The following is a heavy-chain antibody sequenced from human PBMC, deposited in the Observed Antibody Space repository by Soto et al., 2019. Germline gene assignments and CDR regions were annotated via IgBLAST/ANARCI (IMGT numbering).Heavy chain of an antibody. CDR3: ARAGLKPGGRGYCSSTSCHPGMDV. CDR1: GYTFTSYA. V-gene: IGHV1-3*01. D-gene: IGHD2-2*01. J-gene: IGHJ6*02. Sequence: QVQLVQSGAEVKKPGASVKVSCKASGYTFTSYAMHWVRQAPGQRPEWMGWINAGNGNTKYSQKFQGRVTITRDTSASTAYMELSSVRSEDTAVYYCARAGLKPGGRGYCSSTSCHPGMDVWGQGTTVTVAS. CDR2: INAGNGNT.